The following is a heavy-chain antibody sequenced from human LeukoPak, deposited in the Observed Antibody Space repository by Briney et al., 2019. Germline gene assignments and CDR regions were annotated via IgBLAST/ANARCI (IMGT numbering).Heavy chain of an antibody. CDR3: ARDLEWFGELLIGY. J-gene: IGHJ4*02. V-gene: IGHV1-18*01. CDR2: ISAYNGNT. CDR1: GYTFTSYG. D-gene: IGHD3-10*01. Sequence: ASVKVSCKASGYTFTSYGISWVRQAPGQGLEWMGWISAYNGNTNYAQKLQGRVTMTTDTSTSTAYMELRSLRSDDTAVYYCARDLEWFGELLIGYWGQGTLVTVSS.